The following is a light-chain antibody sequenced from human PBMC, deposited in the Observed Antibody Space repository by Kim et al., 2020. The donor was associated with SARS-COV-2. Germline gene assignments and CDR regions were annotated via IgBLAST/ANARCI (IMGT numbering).Light chain of an antibody. J-gene: IGLJ3*02. CDR2: YDD. CDR1: NIGSES. Sequence: SYELTQPPSVSLAPGQTARITCEGDNIGSESVHWYRQKPGQAPILIIYYDDDRPSGIPERFSGSNSGNTATLTISRVEAGDEADYYCQVWHVTSDHWVFGGGTQLTVL. V-gene: IGLV3-21*04. CDR3: QVWHVTSDHWV.